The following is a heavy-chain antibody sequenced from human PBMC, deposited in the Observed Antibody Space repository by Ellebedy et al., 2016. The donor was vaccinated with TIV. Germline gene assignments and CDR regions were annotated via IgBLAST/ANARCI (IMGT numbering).Heavy chain of an antibody. CDR1: DGSVSSPSHY. CDR2: IFYTGTT. D-gene: IGHD6-13*01. CDR3: ARARGFSGSSTLAGLDYYFDV. Sequence: MPSETLSLTCIVSDGSVSSPSHYWSWIRQPPGKGLEWIGYIFYTGTTNTNPSLKSRVTISVDRSKNQFSLKLGSASAADTAVYFCARARGFSGSSTLAGLDYYFDVWGPGSPVTVAS. V-gene: IGHV4-61*01. J-gene: IGHJ4*02.